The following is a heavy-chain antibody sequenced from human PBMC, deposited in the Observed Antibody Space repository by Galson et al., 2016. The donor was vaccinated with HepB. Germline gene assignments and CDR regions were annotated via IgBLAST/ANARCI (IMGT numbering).Heavy chain of an antibody. D-gene: IGHD4-17*01. Sequence: SLRLSCAASGFTFTNAWMSWVRQAPGKGLEWVGRIKRKTDGGTTDYAAPVKGRFTISRDDSKNTLYLQMNSLKSEDTAVYYCTTDGGDYGDYRNSGYYGMDVWGQGTTVTVSS. V-gene: IGHV3-15*01. CDR3: TTDGGDYGDYRNSGYYGMDV. CDR1: GFTFTNAW. CDR2: IKRKTDGGTT. J-gene: IGHJ6*02.